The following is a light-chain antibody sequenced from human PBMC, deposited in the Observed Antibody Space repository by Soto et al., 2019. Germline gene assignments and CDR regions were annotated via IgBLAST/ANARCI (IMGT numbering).Light chain of an antibody. CDR2: GAS. Sequence: EIVMTQYPATLSVSPGERATLSCRASQSVSSNLAWYQQKPGQAPRLLIYGASTRATGIPARFSGSGSGTEFTLTISSLQSEDVAVYYCQQYNDWRTFGQGTKVEIK. V-gene: IGKV3-15*01. CDR3: QQYNDWRT. CDR1: QSVSSN. J-gene: IGKJ1*01.